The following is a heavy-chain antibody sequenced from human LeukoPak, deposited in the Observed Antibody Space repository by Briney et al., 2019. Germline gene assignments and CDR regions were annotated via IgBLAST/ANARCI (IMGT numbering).Heavy chain of an antibody. CDR1: GFTFSSYA. CDR2: INQDGSEK. J-gene: IGHJ6*02. CDR3: VRAMDV. V-gene: IGHV3-7*01. Sequence: PGGSLRLSCAASGFTFSSYAMNWVRQAPGKGLEWVANINQDGSEKYYVDSVKGRFIITRDNAKNSLYLQMNSLRADDTAVYYCVRAMDVWGQGTTVTVSS.